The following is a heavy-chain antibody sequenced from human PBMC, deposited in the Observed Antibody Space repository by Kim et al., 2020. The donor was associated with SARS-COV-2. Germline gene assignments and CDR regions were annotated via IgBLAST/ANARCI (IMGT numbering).Heavy chain of an antibody. D-gene: IGHD3-10*01. CDR3: ARGYDAAVRSPTY. V-gene: IGHV4-34*01. Sequence: SETLSLTCAVYGGSFSGYYWSWSRQPPGGGLEWIGEINHSGSTNFNPSLKSRVTISVDTSKNQFSLKLNSVSAADTAVYYCARGYDAAVRSPTYWGQGTL. CDR2: INHSGST. J-gene: IGHJ4*02. CDR1: GGSFSGYY.